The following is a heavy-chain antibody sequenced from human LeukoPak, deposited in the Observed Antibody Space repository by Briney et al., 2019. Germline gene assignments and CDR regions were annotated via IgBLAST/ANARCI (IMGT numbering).Heavy chain of an antibody. D-gene: IGHD2-15*01. CDR3: ARGPSGNFDY. J-gene: IGHJ4*02. CDR1: GFIFSSYR. Sequence: PGGSLRLSCAASGFIFSSYRMDWVRQAPGKGLEWVSSISSSSSTYIYYADSVKGRFTISRDNAKNSLFLQVNSLTAEDTAVYYCARGPSGNFDYWGQGTLVTVSS. V-gene: IGHV3-21*01. CDR2: ISSSSSTYI.